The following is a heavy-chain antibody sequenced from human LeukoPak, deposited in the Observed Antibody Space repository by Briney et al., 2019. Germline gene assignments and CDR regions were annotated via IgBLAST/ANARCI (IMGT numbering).Heavy chain of an antibody. J-gene: IGHJ4*02. Sequence: ASVKVSCKASGYTFTSYYMHWVRQAPGQGLEWMGIINPSGGSTSYAQKFQGRVTMTRDTSTSTVYMELSSLRSEDTAVYYCARERGYYDSSGYYSTYYFDYWGQGTLVTVSS. CDR2: INPSGGST. CDR3: ARERGYYDSSGYYSTYYFDY. CDR1: GYTFTSYY. V-gene: IGHV1-46*01. D-gene: IGHD3-22*01.